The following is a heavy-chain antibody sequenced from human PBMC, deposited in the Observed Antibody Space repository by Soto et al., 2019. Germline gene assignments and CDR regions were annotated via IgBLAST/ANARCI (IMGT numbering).Heavy chain of an antibody. CDR2: AYYSGDT. Sequence: QVQLRESGPGLVKASETLSLTCSVSGGSISRYYWSWIRQPPGKGLEWIGYAYYSGDTGYNPSLKSRVTMAVDTSKNQVSLKLSSVTAADTAVYYCARDRSTYGGGGTGEVKENWFDPWGQGALVTVSS. J-gene: IGHJ5*02. D-gene: IGHD2-8*01. V-gene: IGHV4-59*01. CDR1: GGSISRYY. CDR3: ARDRSTYGGGGTGEVKENWFDP.